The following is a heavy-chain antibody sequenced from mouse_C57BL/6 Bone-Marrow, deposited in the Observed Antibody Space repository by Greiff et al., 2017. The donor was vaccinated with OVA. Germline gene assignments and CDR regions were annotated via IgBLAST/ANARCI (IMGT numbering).Heavy chain of an antibody. V-gene: IGHV1-81*01. CDR1: GYTFTSYG. D-gene: IGHD3-2*02. Sequence: VQGVESGAELARPGASVKLSCKASGYTFTSYGISWVKQRTGQGLEWIGEIYPRSGNTYYNEKFKGKATLTADKSSSTAYMELRSLTSEDSAVYFCAREPGGQLRLLDYWGQGTTLTVSS. CDR2: IYPRSGNT. J-gene: IGHJ2*01. CDR3: AREPGGQLRLLDY.